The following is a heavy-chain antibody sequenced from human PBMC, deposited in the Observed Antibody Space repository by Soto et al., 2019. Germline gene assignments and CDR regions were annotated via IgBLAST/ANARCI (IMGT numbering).Heavy chain of an antibody. CDR2: IYYTGST. V-gene: IGHV4-59*01. CDR3: ASQWAVIGTDAFDI. J-gene: IGHJ3*02. Sequence: PSETLSLTCSGSAGSIRSYSWSWIRQPPGKGLEGIGYIYYTGSTNYSPSLKRRVTISVDTPKNQFSLKLSSVTAADTAVSYCASQWAVIGTDAFDIWGRGTMVTVSS. CDR1: AGSIRSYS. D-gene: IGHD6-19*01.